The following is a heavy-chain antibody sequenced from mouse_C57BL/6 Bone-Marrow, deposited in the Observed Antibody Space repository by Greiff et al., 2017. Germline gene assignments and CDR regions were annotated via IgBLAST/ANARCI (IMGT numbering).Heavy chain of an antibody. J-gene: IGHJ1*03. V-gene: IGHV1-53*01. CDR3: AREGGYGWYFDV. Sequence: QVQLKQPGTELVKPGASVKLSCKASGYTFTSYWMHWVKQRPGQGLEWIGNINPSNGGTNYNEKFKSKATLTVDKSSSTAYMQLSSLTSEDSAVYYCAREGGYGWYFDVWGTGTTVTVSS. CDR1: GYTFTSYW. D-gene: IGHD1-1*02. CDR2: INPSNGGT.